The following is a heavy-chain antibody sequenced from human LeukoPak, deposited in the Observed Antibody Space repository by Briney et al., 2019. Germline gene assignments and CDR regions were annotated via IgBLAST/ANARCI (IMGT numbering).Heavy chain of an antibody. CDR1: GFTFSSYG. CDR2: MWYDGSNK. CDR3: ARDLSYGDYGDY. D-gene: IGHD4-17*01. Sequence: GGSLRLSCAASGFTFSSYGMHWVRQPAGKGLAWVAGMWYDGSNKYYADSGKGRFTISRMNSKNTLYLQMNSWRAEDTAVYDCARDLSYGDYGDYWGQGTLVTVSP. J-gene: IGHJ4*02. V-gene: IGHV3-33*08.